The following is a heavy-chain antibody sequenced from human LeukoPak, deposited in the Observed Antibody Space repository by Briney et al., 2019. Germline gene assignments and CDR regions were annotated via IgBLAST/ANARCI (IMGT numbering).Heavy chain of an antibody. CDR2: KYTTGSS. Sequence: PMETLSLTCTVSGGSLNNYYWSWVRQPPGEGLEWIGYKYTTGSSNYSPSLMGRVTISEDMAQNQISLRLTSVTAADTAVYYCARTRPPAGPQYYYGMDVSSQGTPVTVSS. V-gene: IGHV4-4*09. J-gene: IGHJ6*02. CDR3: ARTRPPAGPQYYYGMDV. CDR1: GGSLNNYY. D-gene: IGHD2-2*01.